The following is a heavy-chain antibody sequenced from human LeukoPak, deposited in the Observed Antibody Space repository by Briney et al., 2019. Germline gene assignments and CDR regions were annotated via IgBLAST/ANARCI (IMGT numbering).Heavy chain of an antibody. D-gene: IGHD2-8*01. CDR3: ARPLAPVMLNAFDI. V-gene: IGHV1-46*01. J-gene: IGHJ3*02. CDR1: GYTFTNYY. Sequence: ASVKVSCKASGYTFTNYYIHWVRQAPGQGLEWMGIINPSDGSTGYAQRFQGGVSMTRDTSTSAVYMELSSLRSEDTAVYYCARPLAPVMLNAFDIWGQGTMVTVSS. CDR2: INPSDGST.